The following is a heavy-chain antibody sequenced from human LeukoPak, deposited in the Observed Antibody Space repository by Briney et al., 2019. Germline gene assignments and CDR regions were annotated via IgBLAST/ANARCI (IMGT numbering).Heavy chain of an antibody. Sequence: GGSLRLSCAASGFTFSSYAMSWVRQAPGKGLEWVSAISGSGGSTYYADSVKGRFTISRDNSKNTLYLQMNSLRAEDTAVYYCAKYPRIAVAGSLGYYYMDVWGKGTTVTVSS. V-gene: IGHV3-23*01. CDR2: ISGSGGST. D-gene: IGHD6-19*01. J-gene: IGHJ6*03. CDR1: GFTFSSYA. CDR3: AKYPRIAVAGSLGYYYMDV.